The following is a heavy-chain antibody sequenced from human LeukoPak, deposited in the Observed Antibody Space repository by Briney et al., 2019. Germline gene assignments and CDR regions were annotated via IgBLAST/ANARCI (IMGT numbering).Heavy chain of an antibody. D-gene: IGHD1-14*01. Sequence: GGSLRLSCTASGFTFSNVCLGWVRQAPGMGLEWVGRIKSKTDSGTTDYAAPVKGRFTISRDDSKNTLYLQMNSLKTEDTAVYYCTTLNPLGAPGYWGQGTLVTVSS. J-gene: IGHJ4*02. CDR2: IKSKTDSGTT. CDR1: GFTFSNVC. V-gene: IGHV3-15*01. CDR3: TTLNPLGAPGY.